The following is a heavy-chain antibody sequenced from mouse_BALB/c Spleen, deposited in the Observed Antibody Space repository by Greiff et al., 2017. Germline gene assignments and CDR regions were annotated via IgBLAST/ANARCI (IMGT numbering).Heavy chain of an antibody. CDR2: ISNGGGST. CDR3: ARTGYYGSSTVAY. Sequence: EVKLVESGGGLVQPGGSLKLSCAASGFTFSSYTMSWVRQTPEKRLEWVAYISNGGGSTYYPDTVKGRFTISRDNAKNTLYLQMSSLKSEDTAMYYCARTGYYGSSTVAYWGQGTRVTVSA. J-gene: IGHJ3*01. V-gene: IGHV5-12-2*01. CDR1: GFTFSSYT. D-gene: IGHD1-1*01.